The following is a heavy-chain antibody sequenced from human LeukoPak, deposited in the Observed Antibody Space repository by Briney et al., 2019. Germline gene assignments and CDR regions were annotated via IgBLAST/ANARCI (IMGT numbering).Heavy chain of an antibody. Sequence: GGSLRLSCAASRFTFSSYWMHWVRQAPGKGLVWVSRINSDGSSTSYADSVKGRFTISRDNAKNTLYLQMNSLRAEDTAVYYCARDGGLLPLDYWGQGTLVTVSS. V-gene: IGHV3-74*01. D-gene: IGHD3-22*01. J-gene: IGHJ4*02. CDR1: RFTFSSYW. CDR2: INSDGSST. CDR3: ARDGGLLPLDY.